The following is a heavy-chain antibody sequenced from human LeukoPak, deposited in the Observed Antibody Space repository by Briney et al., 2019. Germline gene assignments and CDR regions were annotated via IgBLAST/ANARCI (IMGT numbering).Heavy chain of an antibody. CDR1: GFTFSSYS. Sequence: GGSLRLSCAASGFTFSSYSMNWVRQAPGKGLEWVSSISSSSSYIYYADSVKGRFTISRDNAKNSLYLQMNSLRAEDTAVYYCARMYSSSWHGFDYWGQGTLVTVSS. CDR2: ISSSSSYI. CDR3: ARMYSSSWHGFDY. D-gene: IGHD6-13*01. J-gene: IGHJ4*02. V-gene: IGHV3-21*01.